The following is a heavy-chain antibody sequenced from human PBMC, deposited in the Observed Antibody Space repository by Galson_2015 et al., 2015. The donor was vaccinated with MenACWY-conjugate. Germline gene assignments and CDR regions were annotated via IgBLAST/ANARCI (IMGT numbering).Heavy chain of an antibody. V-gene: IGHV3-74*01. J-gene: IGHJ4*02. Sequence: SLRLSCAASGFTFSSYWMHWVRHAPGKGLVWVSRINSDGSSTSYADSVKGRFTISRDNAKNTLYPQMNSLRAEDTAVYYCARTGGSPPRGFDYWGQGTLVTVSS. CDR1: GFTFSSYW. CDR3: ARTGGSPPRGFDY. CDR2: INSDGSST. D-gene: IGHD1-26*01.